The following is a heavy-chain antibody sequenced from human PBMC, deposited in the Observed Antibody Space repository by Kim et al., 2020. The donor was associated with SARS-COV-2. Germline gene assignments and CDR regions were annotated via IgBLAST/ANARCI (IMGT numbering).Heavy chain of an antibody. D-gene: IGHD5-18*01. J-gene: IGHJ3*02. CDR3: ARGGVDTAMVFDI. Sequence: YARKFQGRVTITADKSTSTAYMELSSLRSEDTAVYYCARGGVDTAMVFDIWGQGTMVTVSS. V-gene: IGHV1-69*04.